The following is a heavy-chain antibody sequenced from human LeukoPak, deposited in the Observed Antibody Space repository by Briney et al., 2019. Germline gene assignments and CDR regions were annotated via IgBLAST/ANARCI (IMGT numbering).Heavy chain of an antibody. V-gene: IGHV4-59*01. Sequence: KPSETLSLTCTVSGASISDYYWSWIRQPPGKGLEWIGYIYYSGSTNYSPSLKSRVTLSVDTSKNQFSLKLSSVTAADTAVYYCARVVRGATGSDYWGQGILVIVSS. CDR3: ARVVRGATGSDY. CDR1: GASISDYY. D-gene: IGHD1-26*01. J-gene: IGHJ4*02. CDR2: IYYSGST.